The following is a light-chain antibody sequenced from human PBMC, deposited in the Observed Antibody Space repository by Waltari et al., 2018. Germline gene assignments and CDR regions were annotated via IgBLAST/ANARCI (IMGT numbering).Light chain of an antibody. CDR3: QQSYSTPPT. Sequence: DIQMTQSPSSLSVSVGDSVTITCRASQSISSYLNWYQQKPGKAPKLLIYAASSLQSGVPSRFSGSGSGTDFTLTISSLQPEDFATYYCQQSYSTPPTFGGGTKVEIK. CDR2: AAS. CDR1: QSISSY. V-gene: IGKV1-39*01. J-gene: IGKJ4*01.